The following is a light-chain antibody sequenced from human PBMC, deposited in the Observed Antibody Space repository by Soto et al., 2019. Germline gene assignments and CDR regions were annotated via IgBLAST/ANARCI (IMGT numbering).Light chain of an antibody. CDR1: QSVSSSY. CDR2: GAS. V-gene: IGKV3-20*01. J-gene: IGKJ1*01. CDR3: QQYGSSPRT. Sequence: MGLTQSRGTLCLSPGERDPPSCRASQSVSSSYLAWYQQKPGQAPRLLIYGASSRATGIPDRFSGSGSGTDFTLTISRLEPEDFAVYYCQQYGSSPRTCGQGTTV.